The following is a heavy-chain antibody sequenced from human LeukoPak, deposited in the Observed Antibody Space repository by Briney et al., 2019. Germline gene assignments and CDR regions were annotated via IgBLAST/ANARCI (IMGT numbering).Heavy chain of an antibody. D-gene: IGHD5-18*01. V-gene: IGHV3-21*01. CDR2: ISSSSSYI. J-gene: IGHJ6*02. Sequence: PGGSLRLSCAASGFTFSSYSMNWVRQAPGEGLEWVSSISSSSSYIYYADSVKGRFTISRDNAKNSLYLQMNSLRAEDTAVYYCASGYSYESRPYGMDVWGQGTTVTVSS. CDR3: ASGYSYESRPYGMDV. CDR1: GFTFSSYS.